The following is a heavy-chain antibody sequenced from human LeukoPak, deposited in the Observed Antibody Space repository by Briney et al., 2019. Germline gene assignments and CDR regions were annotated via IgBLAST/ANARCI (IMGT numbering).Heavy chain of an antibody. Sequence: GGSLRLSCAASGFTFSDYYMSWIRQAPGKGLEWISYISSSSSYTNYADSVKGRFAISRDNAKSSLYLQMNSLRAEDTAVYYCARVVAVTSYYFDYWGQGTLVTVSS. D-gene: IGHD2-21*02. CDR2: ISSSSSYT. J-gene: IGHJ4*02. CDR3: ARVVAVTSYYFDY. CDR1: GFTFSDYY. V-gene: IGHV3-11*06.